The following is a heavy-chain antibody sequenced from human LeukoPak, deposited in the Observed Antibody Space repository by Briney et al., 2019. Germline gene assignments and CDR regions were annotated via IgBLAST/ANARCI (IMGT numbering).Heavy chain of an antibody. J-gene: IGHJ6*02. V-gene: IGHV1-8*01. CDR3: ARGPRMTTGALRYGMDV. D-gene: IGHD4-4*01. CDR1: GYTFTSYD. Sequence: GASVKVSCKASGYTFTSYDINWVRQAPGQGLEWMGWMNPNSDNTGYAQKFQGRVTMTRSTSISTAYMELSSLRSGDTAVYYCARGPRMTTGALRYGMDVWGQGTTVTIFS. CDR2: MNPNSDNT.